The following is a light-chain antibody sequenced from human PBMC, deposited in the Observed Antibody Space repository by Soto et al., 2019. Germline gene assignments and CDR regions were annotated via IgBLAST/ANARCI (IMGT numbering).Light chain of an antibody. CDR3: CSFARSNTWV. CDR2: EVS. CDR1: NSDVGNYNH. Sequence: QSVLTQPASVSGSPGQSTTISCTGTNSDVGNYNHVSWYQQHPGKAPKLMIYEVSKRPSGVSNRFSGSKSANTASLTISGLQAEDEADYYCCSFARSNTWVFGGGTKVTVL. J-gene: IGLJ2*01. V-gene: IGLV2-23*02.